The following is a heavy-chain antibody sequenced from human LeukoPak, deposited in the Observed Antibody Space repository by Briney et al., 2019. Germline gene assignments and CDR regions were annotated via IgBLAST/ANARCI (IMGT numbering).Heavy chain of an antibody. CDR2: INHSGST. J-gene: IGHJ4*02. D-gene: IGHD4-17*01. V-gene: IGHV4-34*01. CDR1: GGSFSGYY. Sequence: KTSETLSLTCAVYGGSFSGYYWSWIRQPPGKGLEWIGEINHSGSTNYNPSLKSRVTISVDTSKNQFSLKLSSVTAADTAVYYCAGRLRRQRYCFDYWGQGTLVTVSS. CDR3: AGRLRRQRYCFDY.